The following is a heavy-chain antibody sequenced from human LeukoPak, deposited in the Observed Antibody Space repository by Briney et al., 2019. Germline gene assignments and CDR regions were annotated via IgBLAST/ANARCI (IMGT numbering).Heavy chain of an antibody. J-gene: IGHJ3*01. V-gene: IGHV6-1*01. CDR1: GDSVSSNNVA. CDR2: TYYRSKWYN. CDR3: ARGGQGDGYSADEAFDF. Sequence: SQTLSLTCAISGDSVSSNNVAWNWIRQSPSRGLEWLGRTYYRSKWYNDYAVSVKSRIIVKPDTSKNQFSLQLKSVTPEDTAVYYCARGGQGDGYSADEAFDFWGQGTMVTVSS. D-gene: IGHD5-24*01.